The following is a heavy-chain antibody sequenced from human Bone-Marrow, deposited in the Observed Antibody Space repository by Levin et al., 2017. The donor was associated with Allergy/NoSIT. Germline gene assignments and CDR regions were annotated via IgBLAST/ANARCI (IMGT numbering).Heavy chain of an antibody. Sequence: TSETLSLTCTVSGGSISNTGYYWGWIRQPPGKGLEWIANIYYTGSSDHNPSLRSRVTMSVDTSKNQFSLKVASVTAADTAVYYCATLRYCGGDCYSGFDFWGQGTLVTVSP. CDR3: ATLRYCGGDCYSGFDF. CDR1: GGSISNTGYY. D-gene: IGHD2-21*02. V-gene: IGHV4-39*07. CDR2: IYYTGSS. J-gene: IGHJ4*02.